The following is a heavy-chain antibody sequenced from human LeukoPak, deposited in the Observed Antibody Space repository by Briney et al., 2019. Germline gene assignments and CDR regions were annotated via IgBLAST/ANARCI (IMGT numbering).Heavy chain of an antibody. V-gene: IGHV3-23*01. J-gene: IGHJ4*02. CDR3: VKYCSGISCYSGLY. CDR1: GFIFSSYF. D-gene: IGHD2-15*01. CDR2: ISGSGGST. Sequence: PGGSLRLSCAAPGFIFSSYFMTWVRQAPGKGLEWVSAISGSGGSTYYADSVKGRFTVSRDNSKDTLYLQMNSLRAEDTAVYYCVKYCSGISCYSGLYWGRGSLVTVAS.